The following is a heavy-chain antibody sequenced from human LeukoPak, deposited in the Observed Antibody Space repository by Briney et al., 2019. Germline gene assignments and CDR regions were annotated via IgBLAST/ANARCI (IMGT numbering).Heavy chain of an antibody. CDR1: GFPFSSYA. Sequence: PGGSLRLSCAASGFPFSSYAMSWVRQPPGKGREWVSAISGSGGSTYYADSVKGRFTISRDNSKNTLYLQMNSLRAEDTAVYYCAGGFNWGLGGDAFDIWGQGTMVTVSS. D-gene: IGHD7-27*01. CDR3: AGGFNWGLGGDAFDI. V-gene: IGHV3-23*01. J-gene: IGHJ3*02. CDR2: ISGSGGST.